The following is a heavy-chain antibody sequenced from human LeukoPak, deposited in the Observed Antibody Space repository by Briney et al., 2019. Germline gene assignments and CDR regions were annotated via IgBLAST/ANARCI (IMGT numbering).Heavy chain of an antibody. CDR2: ISNSGDSI. D-gene: IGHD1-26*01. J-gene: IGHJ4*02. V-gene: IGHV3-11*04. CDR3: ARGIVGDFDY. CDR1: GFTFSDSY. Sequence: GGSLRLSCAASGFTFSDSYMTWIRQAPGKGLEWVSFISNSGDSIYYADSVKGRFTTSRDNAKNSLFLQMNSLRAEDTAVYYCARGIVGDFDYWGQGTLVTVSS.